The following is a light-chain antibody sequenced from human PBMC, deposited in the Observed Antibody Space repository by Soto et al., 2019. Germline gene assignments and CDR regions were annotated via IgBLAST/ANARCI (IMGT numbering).Light chain of an antibody. J-gene: IGLJ2*01. CDR2: DVS. CDR3: CSYAGSYTYVV. Sequence: QCLLTQPRSVSGSRGQSFTISCTGTSSDVAAYNYVSWYQQHPGKAPKVLICDVSRRPSGVPDRFSGSKSGNTASLTISGLQAEDEADYYCCSYAGSYTYVVFGGGTKVTVL. V-gene: IGLV2-11*01. CDR1: SSDVAAYNY.